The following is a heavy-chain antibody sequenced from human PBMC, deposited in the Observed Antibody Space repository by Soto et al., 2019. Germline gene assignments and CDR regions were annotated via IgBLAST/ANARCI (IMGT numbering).Heavy chain of an antibody. V-gene: IGHV3-23*01. J-gene: IGHJ5*02. D-gene: IGHD3-10*01. CDR1: GFSFSSYG. Sequence: PGGSLRLSCAASGFSFSSYGMNWVRQAPGKGLEWVSSISGSGGNTYYADSVKGRFTTSRDNSKNTLYLQMNSLRAEDTAVYYCAKAYGSGSSPFDPWGQGTLVTVSS. CDR3: AKAYGSGSSPFDP. CDR2: ISGSGGNT.